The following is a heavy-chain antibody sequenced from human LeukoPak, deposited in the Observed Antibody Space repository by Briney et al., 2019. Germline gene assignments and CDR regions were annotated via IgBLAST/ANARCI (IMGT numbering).Heavy chain of an antibody. CDR2: IYYSGST. CDR3: ATDGRYVAVRNY. Sequence: PSETLSLTCTVSGGSISSSSYYWGWIRQPPGKEQEWIGSIYYSGSTYYNPSLKSRVTISVDTSKNQFSLKLSSVTAADTAVYYCATDGRYVAVRNYWGQGTLVTVSS. CDR1: GGSISSSSYY. V-gene: IGHV4-39*02. D-gene: IGHD6-19*01. J-gene: IGHJ4*02.